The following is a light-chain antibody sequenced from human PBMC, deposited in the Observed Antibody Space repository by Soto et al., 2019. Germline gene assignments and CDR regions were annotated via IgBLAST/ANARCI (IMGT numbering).Light chain of an antibody. CDR3: KNYNSAPWT. CDR2: AAS. V-gene: IGKV1-27*01. J-gene: IGKJ1*01. Sequence: DIQMTQSPSSLSASVGDRVTITCRASQGISNYLAWYQQKPGKVPKLLIYAASTLQSGVPSRVSGSGSGTEFTLNISSLQPEVEATYYGKNYNSAPWTFGQGTKVEIK. CDR1: QGISNY.